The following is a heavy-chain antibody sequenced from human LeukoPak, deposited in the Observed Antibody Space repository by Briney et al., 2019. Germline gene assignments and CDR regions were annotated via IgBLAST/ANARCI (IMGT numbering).Heavy chain of an antibody. CDR3: ARGDILTGYYLGGSFVGAFDY. CDR2: IYYSGST. D-gene: IGHD3-9*01. CDR1: GGSISSSDDY. V-gene: IGHV4-39*07. Sequence: SETLSLTCTVSGGSISSSDDYWGWIRQPPGKGLEWIGSIYYSGSTYYNPSLKSRVTISVDTSKNQFSLKLSSVTAADTAVCYCARGDILTGYYLGGSFVGAFDYWGQGTLVTVSS. J-gene: IGHJ4*02.